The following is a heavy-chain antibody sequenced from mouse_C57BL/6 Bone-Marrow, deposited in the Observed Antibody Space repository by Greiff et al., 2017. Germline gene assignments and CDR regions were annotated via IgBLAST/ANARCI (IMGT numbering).Heavy chain of an antibody. CDR3: ARHMDYYYEGYYFDY. Sequence: EVKLVESGGDLVKPGGSLKLSCAASGFTFSSYGMSWVRQTPDKRLEWVATISSGGSYTYYPDSVKGRFAISRDNAKNTLYLQMSSLKSEDTAMYYCARHMDYYYEGYYFDYWGQGTTLTGSS. CDR2: ISSGGSYT. V-gene: IGHV5-6*01. CDR1: GFTFSSYG. J-gene: IGHJ2*01. D-gene: IGHD1-1*01.